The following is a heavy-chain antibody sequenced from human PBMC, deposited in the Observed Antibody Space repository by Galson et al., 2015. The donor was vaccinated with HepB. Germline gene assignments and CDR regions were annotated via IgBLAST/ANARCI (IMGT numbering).Heavy chain of an antibody. V-gene: IGHV3-48*01. CDR1: GFTFSSYS. Sequence: SLRLSCAASGFTFSSYSMNWVRQAPGKGLEWVSYISSSSSTIYYADSVKGRFTISRDDAKNSLYLQMNSLRAEDTAVYYCARDRDSSSSGLVVPWYYFDYWGQGTLVTVSS. CDR3: ARDRDSSSSGLVVPWYYFDY. D-gene: IGHD6-6*01. CDR2: ISSSSSTI. J-gene: IGHJ4*02.